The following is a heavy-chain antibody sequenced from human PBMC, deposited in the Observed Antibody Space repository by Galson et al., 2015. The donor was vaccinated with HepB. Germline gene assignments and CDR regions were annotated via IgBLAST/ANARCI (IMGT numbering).Heavy chain of an antibody. CDR2: INTNTGNP. CDR3: AKTDPYYYDSSGYYPFDY. J-gene: IGHJ4*02. Sequence: GYTFTSYAMNWVRQAPGQGLEWMGWINTNTGNPTYAQGFTGRFVFSLDTSVSTAYLQISSLKAEDTAVYYCAKTDPYYYDSSGYYPFDYWGQGTLVTVSS. D-gene: IGHD3-22*01. CDR1: GYTFTSYA. V-gene: IGHV7-4-1*02.